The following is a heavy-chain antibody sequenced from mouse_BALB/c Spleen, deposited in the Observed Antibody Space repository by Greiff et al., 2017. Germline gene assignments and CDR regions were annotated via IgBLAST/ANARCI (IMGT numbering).Heavy chain of an antibody. V-gene: IGHV5-6-5*01. CDR2: ISSGGST. J-gene: IGHJ4*01. CDR1: GFTFSSYA. D-gene: IGHD2-1*01. Sequence: EVKVVESGGGLVHPGGSRKLSCAASGFTFSSYAMSWVRQTPEKRLEWVASISSGGSTYYPDSVKGRFTIARDNARNILYLQMSSLRSEDTAMYYCARGYGNYAMDYWGQGTSVTVSS. CDR3: ARGYGNYAMDY.